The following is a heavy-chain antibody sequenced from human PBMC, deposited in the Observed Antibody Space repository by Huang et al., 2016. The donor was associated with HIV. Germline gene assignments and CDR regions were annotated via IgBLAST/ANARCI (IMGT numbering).Heavy chain of an antibody. CDR3: ATKADAMDV. V-gene: IGHV3-7*01. J-gene: IGHJ6*02. CDR1: TVTFSAYW. D-gene: IGHD2-8*01. Sequence: VESGGGLRLSCAGSTVTFSAYWLTWVRKSPGQGLAWVGSIRQDGSEKHDVDSVEGRFNISRDNGKKLLFLEMRSLGVDDTAVYFCATKADAMDVWGQGTTVIVSS. CDR2: IRQDGSEK.